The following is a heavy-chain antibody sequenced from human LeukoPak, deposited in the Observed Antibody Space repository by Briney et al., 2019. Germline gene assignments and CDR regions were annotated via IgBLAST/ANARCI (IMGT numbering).Heavy chain of an antibody. V-gene: IGHV1-8*01. CDR3: ARAYGSGNNFDY. CDR2: MNPNSGNT. J-gene: IGHJ4*02. CDR1: GYIFTSYD. D-gene: IGHD3-10*01. Sequence: ASVKVSCKASGYIFTSYDINWVRQATGQGLEWMGWMNPNSGNTGYAQKFQGRVTMTRNTSISTAYMELSSLRSEDTAVYYCARAYGSGNNFDYWGQGTLVTVSS.